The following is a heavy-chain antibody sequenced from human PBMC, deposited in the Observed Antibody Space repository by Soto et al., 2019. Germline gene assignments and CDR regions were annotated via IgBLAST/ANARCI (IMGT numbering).Heavy chain of an antibody. CDR3: ARGGRSGTFYYYYGMDV. CDR2: IIPIFGTA. CDR1: GGTFSSYA. D-gene: IGHD3-16*01. Sequence: QVQLVQSGAEVKKPGSSVKVSCKASGGTFSSYAISWVRQAPGQGLEWMGGIIPIFGTANYAQKFQGRVTITADESTSTGYMELSSLRAEDTAVYYCARGGRSGTFYYYYGMDVWGQGTAVTVSS. V-gene: IGHV1-69*12. J-gene: IGHJ6*02.